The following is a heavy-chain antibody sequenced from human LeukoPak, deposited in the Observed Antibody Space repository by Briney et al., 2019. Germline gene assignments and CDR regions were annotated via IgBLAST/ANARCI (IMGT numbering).Heavy chain of an antibody. V-gene: IGHV1-69*04. J-gene: IGHJ4*02. D-gene: IGHD2-2*02. CDR3: ARDLGVVPAAISFDY. CDR1: GGTFSSYA. CDR2: IIPILGIA. Sequence: GASVKVSCKASGGTFSSYAISWVRQAPGQGLEWMGRIIPILGIANYAQKFQGRVTITADKSTSTAYMELSSLRSEDTAVYYCARDLGVVPAAISFDYWGQGTLVTVSS.